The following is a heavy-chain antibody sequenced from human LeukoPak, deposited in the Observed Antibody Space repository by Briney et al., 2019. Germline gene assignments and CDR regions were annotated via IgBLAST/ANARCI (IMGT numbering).Heavy chain of an antibody. CDR3: AREAEKVYSSGWYDY. D-gene: IGHD6-19*01. J-gene: IGHJ4*02. CDR1: GGTFSSYA. CDR2: IIPIFGTA. Sequence: ASVKVSCKASGGTFSSYAISWVRQAPGQGLEWMGGIIPIFGTANYAQKFQGRVTMTRDTSISTAYMELSRLRSDDTAVYYCAREAEKVYSSGWYDYWGQGTLVTVSS. V-gene: IGHV1-69*05.